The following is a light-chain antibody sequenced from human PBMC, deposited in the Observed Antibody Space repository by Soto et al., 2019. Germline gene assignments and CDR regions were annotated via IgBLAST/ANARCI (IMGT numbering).Light chain of an antibody. CDR1: QSVNNN. V-gene: IGKV3-20*01. CDR3: QQYGSSGT. CDR2: GAS. J-gene: IGKJ1*01. Sequence: TQSPATLSVSPGERATLSCRASQSVNNNLAWYQQKLGQAPRVLVYGASTRATGIPDRFSGSGSGTDFTLTISRLEPEDFAVYYCQQYGSSGTFGQGTKVDIK.